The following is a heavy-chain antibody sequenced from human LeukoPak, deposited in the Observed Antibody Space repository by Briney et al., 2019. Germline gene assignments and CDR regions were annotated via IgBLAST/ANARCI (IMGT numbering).Heavy chain of an antibody. CDR2: INTKTGNP. V-gene: IGHV7-4-1*02. J-gene: IGHJ5*02. D-gene: IGHD3-10*01. Sequence: ASVKVSCKASGYSFTTYAMNWVRQAPGQGLEGMGWINTKTGNPTYAQAFTGRFVFSLDTSVSTAYLQISSLKAEDTAVYYCARVMVRGVNWFDPWGQGTLVTVSS. CDR3: ARVMVRGVNWFDP. CDR1: GYSFTTYA.